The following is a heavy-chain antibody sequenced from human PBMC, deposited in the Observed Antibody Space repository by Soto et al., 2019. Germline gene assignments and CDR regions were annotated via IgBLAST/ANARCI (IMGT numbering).Heavy chain of an antibody. V-gene: IGHV1-69*13. J-gene: IGHJ6*02. Sequence: ASVKVSCKASGGTFRSYAISWVRQAPGQGLEWMGGIIPIFGTANYAQKFQGRVTITADESTSTAYMELSSLRSEDTAVYYCAQHYYYYYYGMDVWGQGTAVTVFS. CDR1: GGTFRSYA. CDR2: IIPIFGTA. CDR3: AQHYYYYYYGMDV.